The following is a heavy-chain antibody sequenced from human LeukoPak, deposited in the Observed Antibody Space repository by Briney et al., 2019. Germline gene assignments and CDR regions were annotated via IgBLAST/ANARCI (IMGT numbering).Heavy chain of an antibody. CDR1: GGTFSSYA. Sequence: ASVKVSCKASGGTFSSYALSCVRQAPGQGLEWMGRIIPIFGIANYAQKFQGRVTITADKSTSTAYMELSSLRSEDTAVYYCASTKDTAMVTEAPLNWFDPWGQGTLVTVSS. D-gene: IGHD5-18*01. CDR2: IIPIFGIA. CDR3: ASTKDTAMVTEAPLNWFDP. V-gene: IGHV1-69*04. J-gene: IGHJ5*02.